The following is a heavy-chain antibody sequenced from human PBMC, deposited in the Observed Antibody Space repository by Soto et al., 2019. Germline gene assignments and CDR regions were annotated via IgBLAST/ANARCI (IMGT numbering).Heavy chain of an antibody. CDR1: GWNLSSSR. D-gene: IGHD1-20*01. Sequence: LKTSRERPGWNLSSSRIAPYRQMPGKGLEWMGIIYPGDSDTRYSPSFQGQVTISADKSISTAYLQWSSLKASDTAMYYCARRSGYNWNDYFDYWGQGTLVTVSS. CDR3: ARRSGYNWNDYFDY. V-gene: IGHV5-51*01. CDR2: IYPGDSDT. J-gene: IGHJ4*02.